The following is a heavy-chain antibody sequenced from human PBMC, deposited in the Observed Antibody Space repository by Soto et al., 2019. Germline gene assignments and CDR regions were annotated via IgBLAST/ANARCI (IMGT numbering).Heavy chain of an antibody. CDR2: INPNSGGT. Sequence: QVQLVQSGAEVKKPGASVKVSCKASGYTFTGYYMHWVRQAPGQGLEWMGWINPNSGGTNYAQKFQGWVTMTRDTSSSTAYMELSRLRSDDTAVYYCARSGYCSGGSCPFFDYWGQGTLVTVSS. V-gene: IGHV1-2*04. CDR1: GYTFTGYY. CDR3: ARSGYCSGGSCPFFDY. D-gene: IGHD2-15*01. J-gene: IGHJ4*02.